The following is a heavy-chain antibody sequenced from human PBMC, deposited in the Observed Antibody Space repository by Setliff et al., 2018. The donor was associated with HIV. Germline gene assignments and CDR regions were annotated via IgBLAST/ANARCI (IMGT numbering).Heavy chain of an antibody. Sequence: GGSLRLSCLASGFTFSSYSMNWVRQAPGKGLEWISYFSRDTPRIHYADSVKGRFIISRDNAKNSLYLQMNDLRPEDTAVYYCAAVFTGEPGRSLDYWGQGTPVTVSS. D-gene: IGHD1-26*01. CDR1: GFTFSSYS. CDR2: FSRDTPRI. V-gene: IGHV3-48*01. CDR3: AAVFTGEPGRSLDY. J-gene: IGHJ4*02.